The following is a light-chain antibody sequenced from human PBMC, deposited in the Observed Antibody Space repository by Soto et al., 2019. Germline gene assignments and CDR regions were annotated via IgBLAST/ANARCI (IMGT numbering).Light chain of an antibody. CDR1: RSINDF. J-gene: IGKJ2*01. CDR2: RAS. Sequence: DIQVTQSPSSLSASVGDRVTITCRASRSINDFLHWHQQKPGKAPQLLIYRASNLQSGVPSRFSGTGSGTDFTLTITSLQPEDFATYYCQHSYTPPYTFGQGTKLEI. V-gene: IGKV1-39*01. CDR3: QHSYTPPYT.